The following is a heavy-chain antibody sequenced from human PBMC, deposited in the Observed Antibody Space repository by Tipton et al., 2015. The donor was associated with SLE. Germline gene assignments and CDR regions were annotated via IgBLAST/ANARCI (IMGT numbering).Heavy chain of an antibody. CDR2: ISSDGGST. D-gene: IGHD5-12*01. Sequence: SLRLSCAASGFTFSSYAMHWVRQAPGKGLEYVSTISSDGGSTYYADSVKDRFTLSRDNSRNTLYLQMGSLRAGDMAVYYCVRDSSYSGYDGIDSWGQGTLVTVSS. V-gene: IGHV3-64*02. J-gene: IGHJ4*02. CDR3: VRDSSYSGYDGIDS. CDR1: GFTFSSYA.